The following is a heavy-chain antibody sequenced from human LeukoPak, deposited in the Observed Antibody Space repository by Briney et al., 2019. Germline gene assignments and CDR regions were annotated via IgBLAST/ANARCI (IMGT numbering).Heavy chain of an antibody. J-gene: IGHJ3*01. V-gene: IGHV4-28*01. CDR2: IYYSGGT. Sequence: SETLSLTCAVSGYSISSSNWWGWLRQPPGKGLEWIGYIYYSGGTYYYPTVKSRVTMEVETSKKQFPLILSSVAAVDTAVYYCARSIAVAGMAAFDVWGQGTMVTVSS. CDR3: ARSIAVAGMAAFDV. D-gene: IGHD6-19*01. CDR1: GYSISSSNW.